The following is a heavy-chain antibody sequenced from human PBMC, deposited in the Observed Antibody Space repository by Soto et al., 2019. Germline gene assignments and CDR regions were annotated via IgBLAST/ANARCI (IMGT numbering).Heavy chain of an antibody. CDR2: MNPNSGNT. CDR3: ARGTYSSGILAFDI. V-gene: IGHV1-8*01. J-gene: IGHJ3*02. Sequence: QVQLVQSGAEVKKPGASVKVSCKASGYTFPSYDINWVRQATGQGLEWMGWMNPNSGNTGYAQKFQDRVTMTRNTSISTAYMALSSLRSEDTAVYYCARGTYSSGILAFDIWGQGTMVTVSS. CDR1: GYTFPSYD. D-gene: IGHD3-10*01.